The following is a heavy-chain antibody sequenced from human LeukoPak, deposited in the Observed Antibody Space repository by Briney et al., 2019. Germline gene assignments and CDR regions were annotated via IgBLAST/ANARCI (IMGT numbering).Heavy chain of an antibody. V-gene: IGHV3-7*03. J-gene: IGHJ6*02. CDR1: GFTFSSYW. Sequence: GGSLRLSCAASGFTFSSYWMSWVRQAPGKGLEWVANIKRDGSEKYYVDSVKGRFTISRDNAKNSLYLQMNSLRAEDTAVYYCAREFSSGWSDYYYGMDVWGQGTTVTVSS. CDR3: AREFSSGWSDYYYGMDV. D-gene: IGHD6-19*01. CDR2: IKRDGSEK.